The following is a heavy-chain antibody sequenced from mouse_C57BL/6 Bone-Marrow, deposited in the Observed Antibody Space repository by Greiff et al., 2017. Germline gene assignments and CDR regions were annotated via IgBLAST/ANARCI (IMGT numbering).Heavy chain of an antibody. CDR3: ATPYYYGSSYYFDY. D-gene: IGHD1-1*01. CDR1: GYTFTSYW. J-gene: IGHJ2*01. V-gene: IGHV1-72*01. Sequence: VQLQQPGAELVKPGASVELSCKASGYTFTSYWMHWVKQRPGRGLEWIGRIDPNSGGTKYNEKFKSKATLTVDKPSSTAYMQLSSLTSEDSAVYYCATPYYYGSSYYFDYWGQGTTLTVSS. CDR2: IDPNSGGT.